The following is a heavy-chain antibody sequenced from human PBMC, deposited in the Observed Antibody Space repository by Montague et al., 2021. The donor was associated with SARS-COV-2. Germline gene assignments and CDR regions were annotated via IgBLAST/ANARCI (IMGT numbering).Heavy chain of an antibody. CDR2: IYYTGSP. V-gene: IGHV4-39*01. CDR1: GGSTSSSSYY. D-gene: IGHD2-15*01. Sequence: SETLSLTCTVSGGSTSSSSYYWGWIRQPPGKGLEWIGSIYYTGSPYYNPSLKSRVTISVDTSKNQFSLNLSSVTAADTAVYYCARRARWNIVVVVGDRHAFDIWGQGTMVTVSS. CDR3: ARRARWNIVVVVGDRHAFDI. J-gene: IGHJ3*02.